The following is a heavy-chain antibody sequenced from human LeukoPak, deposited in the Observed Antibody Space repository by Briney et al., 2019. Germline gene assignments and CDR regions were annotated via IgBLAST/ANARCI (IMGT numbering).Heavy chain of an antibody. Sequence: PGGSLRLSCAASGFTFSVYWMTWVRQAPGKGLEWVATIDKDGSQKYYVDSLKGRFTISRDNAKNSLYLQMNRLRAEDTASYYCVRTFDRETSFLDYYYYYMDVWGNGTTVIVSS. J-gene: IGHJ6*03. CDR2: IDKDGSQK. CDR1: GFTFSVYW. D-gene: IGHD3-9*01. V-gene: IGHV3-7*01. CDR3: VRTFDRETSFLDYYYYYMDV.